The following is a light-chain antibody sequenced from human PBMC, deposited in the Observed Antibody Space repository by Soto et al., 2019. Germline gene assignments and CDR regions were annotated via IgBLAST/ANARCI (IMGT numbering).Light chain of an antibody. CDR3: QHYSRTLPWT. CDR2: GTS. J-gene: IGKJ1*01. V-gene: IGKV3-20*01. CDR1: QSVSSSN. Sequence: EIVLTQSPGTLSLSPGERATLSCRASQSVSSSNLVWYQQKPGQAPRLLMFGTSNRATDIPDRFGGSGSGTDFTLTISRLEPEDVAVYYCQHYSRTLPWTFGQGTKVDIK.